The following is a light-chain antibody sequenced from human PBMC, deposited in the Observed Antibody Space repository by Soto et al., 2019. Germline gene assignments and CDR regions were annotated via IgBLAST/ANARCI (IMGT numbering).Light chain of an antibody. Sequence: EVVLTQSPATLSLSPGERATLSCRASQNVANYLDWYQQKPGQAPRLLIYDASNRATGIPARFSGSGSGTDFTLTISSLQSEDFAVYYCQQYNNWWTFGQGTKVDIK. CDR3: QQYNNWWT. J-gene: IGKJ1*01. V-gene: IGKV3-11*01. CDR1: QNVANY. CDR2: DAS.